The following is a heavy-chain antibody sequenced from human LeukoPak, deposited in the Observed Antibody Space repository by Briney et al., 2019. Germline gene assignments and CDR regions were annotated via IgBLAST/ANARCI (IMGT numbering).Heavy chain of an antibody. CDR1: GFTFSSYS. J-gene: IGHJ4*02. CDR3: AGGSRVPNPPQP. V-gene: IGHV3-21*01. CDR2: ISSSSSYI. Sequence: GESLKISCAASGFTFSSYSMNWVHQAPGKGLEWVSSISSSSSYIYYADSVKGRFTISRDNAKNSLYLQMNSLRAEDTAVYYCAGGSRVPNPPQPWGQGTLVTVSS. D-gene: IGHD3-10*01.